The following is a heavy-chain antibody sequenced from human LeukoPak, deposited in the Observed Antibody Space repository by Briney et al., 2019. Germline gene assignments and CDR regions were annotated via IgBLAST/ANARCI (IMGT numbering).Heavy chain of an antibody. J-gene: IGHJ4*02. D-gene: IGHD3-9*01. V-gene: IGHV3-23*01. Sequence: GGSLRLSCAASGFTFSSYAMSWVRQAPGKGLEWVSAISGSGGSTYYADSVKGRFTISRDNSKNTLYLQMNSLRAEDTAVYYCAKDHDILTGCPHDSDYFDYWGQGTLVTVSS. CDR3: AKDHDILTGCPHDSDYFDY. CDR1: GFTFSSYA. CDR2: ISGSGGST.